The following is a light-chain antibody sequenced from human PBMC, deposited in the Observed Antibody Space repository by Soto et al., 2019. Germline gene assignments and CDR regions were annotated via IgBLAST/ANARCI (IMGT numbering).Light chain of an antibody. V-gene: IGKV3-15*01. Sequence: IVMTQSPATLSVSLRERATLSCRASQSVSSYLAWYQQKPGQAPKLLIYGASSRATGIPPRFSGRGSGTDFTLTISSLQSEDFAIYYCQQNNNWPWTFGQGTKVDIK. CDR2: GAS. CDR3: QQNNNWPWT. J-gene: IGKJ1*01. CDR1: QSVSSY.